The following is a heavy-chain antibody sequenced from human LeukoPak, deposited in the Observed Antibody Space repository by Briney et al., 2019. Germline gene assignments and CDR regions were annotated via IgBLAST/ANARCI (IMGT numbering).Heavy chain of an antibody. Sequence: GESLKISCKGSGYSFTSYWIGWVRQMPGKGLEWMGIIYPGDSDTRYSPSFQGQVTISADKSISTAYLQWSSLKASDTAMYYCARSRDYYDSSGYYPDAFDIWGQGTMVTVSS. CDR1: GYSFTSYW. CDR3: ARSRDYYDSSGYYPDAFDI. D-gene: IGHD3-22*01. V-gene: IGHV5-51*01. J-gene: IGHJ3*02. CDR2: IYPGDSDT.